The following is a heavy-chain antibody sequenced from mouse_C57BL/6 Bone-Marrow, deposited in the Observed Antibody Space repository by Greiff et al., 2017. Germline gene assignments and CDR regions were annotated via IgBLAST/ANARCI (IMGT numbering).Heavy chain of an antibody. CDR3: AGATAPFAY. J-gene: IGHJ3*01. CDR1: GYTFTSYG. V-gene: IGHV1-81*01. CDR2: IYPRSGNT. Sequence: QVQLQQSGAELARPGASVKLSCKASGYTFTSYGITWVNQRPGQGLEWIGAIYPRSGNTYYNEKFKGKATLTADKSSSTAYMELRSLTSEDSAVYFCAGATAPFAYWGQGTRVTVSA. D-gene: IGHD1-2*01.